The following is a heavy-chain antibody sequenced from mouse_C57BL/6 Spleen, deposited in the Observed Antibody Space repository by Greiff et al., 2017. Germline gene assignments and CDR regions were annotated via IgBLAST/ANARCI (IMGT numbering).Heavy chain of an antibody. D-gene: IGHD1-1*01. CDR3: ARWRTVVSRGFDY. CDR2: IYPSDSGT. V-gene: IGHV1-61*01. Sequence: QVQLQQPGAELVRPGSSVKLSCKASGYTFTSYWMDWVKQRPGQGLEWIGNIYPSDSGTHYNQKFKDKATLTVDKSSSTAYMQLSSLTSEDSAVYYCARWRTVVSRGFDYWGQGTTLTVSS. J-gene: IGHJ2*01. CDR1: GYTFTSYW.